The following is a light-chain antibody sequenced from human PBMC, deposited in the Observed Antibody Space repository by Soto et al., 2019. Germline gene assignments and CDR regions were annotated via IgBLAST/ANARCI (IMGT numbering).Light chain of an antibody. V-gene: IGKV3-11*01. CDR1: QSVGIY. Sequence: VLTQSPVTLSLSPGETATLFCKASQSVGIYLGWFQQKPGQAPRVLIYDATNRAGGVPDRFSGSGSGTDFTLTISSLEAEDSAVYYCQQRDIWPPLTFGGGTKLENK. CDR2: DAT. CDR3: QQRDIWPPLT. J-gene: IGKJ4*01.